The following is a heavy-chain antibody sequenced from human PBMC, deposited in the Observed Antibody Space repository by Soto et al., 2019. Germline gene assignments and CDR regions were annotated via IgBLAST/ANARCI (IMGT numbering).Heavy chain of an antibody. D-gene: IGHD3-3*01. J-gene: IGHJ5*02. CDR1: GFTFSSYA. CDR3: AKTPHDFWSGYEFDP. Sequence: GGSLRLSCAASGFTFSSYAMSWVRQAPGKGLEWVSAISGSGGSTYYADSVKGRFTISRDNSKNTLYLQMNSLRAEDTAVYYCAKTPHDFWSGYEFDPWGQGTLVTVSS. V-gene: IGHV3-23*01. CDR2: ISGSGGST.